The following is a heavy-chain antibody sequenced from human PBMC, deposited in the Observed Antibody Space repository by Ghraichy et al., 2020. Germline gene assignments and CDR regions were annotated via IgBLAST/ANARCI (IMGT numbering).Heavy chain of an antibody. J-gene: IGHJ2*01. V-gene: IGHV3-13*01. CDR2: IGGGGDS. CDR3: ARERSSGTSNGYDWYSSQ. CDR1: GLTFSISD. D-gene: IGHD2-2*01. Sequence: GGSLRLSCVASGLTFSISDMHWVRQGPGKGLEWVSAIGGGGDSYYSASVRGRFTIYRENAKNALYHQMNGLGAGDTAVYYCARERSSGTSNGYDWYSSQWGPGSLVTVSP.